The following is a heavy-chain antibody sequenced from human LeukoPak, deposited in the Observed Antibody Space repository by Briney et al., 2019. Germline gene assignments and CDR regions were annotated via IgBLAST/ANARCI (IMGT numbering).Heavy chain of an antibody. CDR3: ARGGGSSFYYYYGMDV. D-gene: IGHD1-26*01. J-gene: IGHJ6*02. CDR1: GYTFTGYY. CDR2: INPNSGGT. Sequence: ASVKVSCKASGYTFTGYYMHWVRQAPGQGLEWMGWINPNSGGTNYAQKFQGRVTMTRDTSISTAYMELSRLRSDDTAVYYCARGGGSSFYYYYGMDVWGQRTTVTVSS. V-gene: IGHV1-2*02.